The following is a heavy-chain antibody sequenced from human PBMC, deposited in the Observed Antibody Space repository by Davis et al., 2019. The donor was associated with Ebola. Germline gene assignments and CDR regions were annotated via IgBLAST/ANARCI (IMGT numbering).Heavy chain of an antibody. CDR1: GGSISSYY. CDR2: IYYSGST. J-gene: IGHJ4*02. Sequence: SETLSLTSTVSGGSISSYYWSWIRQPPGKGLEWIGYIYYSGSTNYNPSLKSRVTISVDTSKNQFSLKLSSVTAADTAGYYCARWSGPEDYWGQGTLVTVSS. CDR3: ARWSGPEDY. V-gene: IGHV4-59*01.